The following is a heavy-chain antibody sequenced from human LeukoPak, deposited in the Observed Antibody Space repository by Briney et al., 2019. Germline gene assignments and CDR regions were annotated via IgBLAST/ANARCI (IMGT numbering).Heavy chain of an antibody. V-gene: IGHV1-18*04. J-gene: IGHJ4*02. CDR1: GYSFTSYG. CDR2: ISAYNGNT. Sequence: ASVKVSCKASGYSFTSYGISWVRQAPGQGLEWMGWISAYNGNTNYAQKLQGRVTMTTDTSTSTAYMELRSLRSDDTAVYYCARGTPYSSSWEFDYWGQGTLVTVSS. CDR3: ARGTPYSSSWEFDY. D-gene: IGHD6-13*01.